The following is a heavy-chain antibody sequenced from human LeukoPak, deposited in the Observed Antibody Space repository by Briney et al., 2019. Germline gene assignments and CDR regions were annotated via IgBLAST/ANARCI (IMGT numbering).Heavy chain of an antibody. CDR2: IYYSGST. Sequence: PSETLSLTCTVSGGSISSYCWSWIRQPPGKGLEWIGYIYYSGSTNYNPSLKSRVTISVDTSKNQFSLKLSSVTAADTAVYYCATGGDILTDAFDIWGQGTMVTVSS. D-gene: IGHD3-9*01. CDR3: ATGGDILTDAFDI. CDR1: GGSISSYC. V-gene: IGHV4-59*01. J-gene: IGHJ3*02.